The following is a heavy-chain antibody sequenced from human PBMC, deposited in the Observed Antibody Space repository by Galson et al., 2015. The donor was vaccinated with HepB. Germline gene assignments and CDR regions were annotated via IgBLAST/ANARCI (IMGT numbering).Heavy chain of an antibody. CDR1: GFTFDDYA. D-gene: IGHD6-13*01. Sequence: SLRLSCAASGFTFDDYAMYWVRQAPGKGLEWVSGISWNSGSIGYADSVKGRFTISRDNAKNSLYLQMNSLRAEDTALYYCAKDYGSSWHFDYWGQGTLVTVSS. CDR2: ISWNSGSI. CDR3: AKDYGSSWHFDY. J-gene: IGHJ4*02. V-gene: IGHV3-9*01.